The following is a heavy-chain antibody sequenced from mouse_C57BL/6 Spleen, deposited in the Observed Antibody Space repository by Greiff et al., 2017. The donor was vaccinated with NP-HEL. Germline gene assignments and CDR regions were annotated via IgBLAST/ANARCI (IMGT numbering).Heavy chain of an antibody. CDR2: IYPGSGST. D-gene: IGHD2-1*01. Sequence: QVQLQQPGAELVKPGASVKMSCKASGYTFTSYWITWVKQRPGQGLEWIGDIYPGSGSTNYNEKFKSKATLTVDTSSSTAYMQRSSLTSEDSAVYYCARGGDGNYVDYAMDYWGQGTSVTVSS. CDR1: GYTFTSYW. V-gene: IGHV1-55*01. J-gene: IGHJ4*01. CDR3: ARGGDGNYVDYAMDY.